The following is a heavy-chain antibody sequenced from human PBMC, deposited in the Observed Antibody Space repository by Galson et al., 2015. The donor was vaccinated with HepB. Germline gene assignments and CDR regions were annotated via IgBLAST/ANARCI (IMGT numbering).Heavy chain of an antibody. J-gene: IGHJ5*02. CDR1: GYTFTSYD. V-gene: IGHV1-8*01. Sequence: SVKVSCKASGYTFTSYDINWVRQATGQGLEWMGWMNPNSGNTGYAQKFQGRVTMTRNTSISTAYMELSSLRSEDTAVYYCARGMYSSSWYRRGWFDPWGQGTLVTVSS. CDR3: ARGMYSSSWYRRGWFDP. CDR2: MNPNSGNT. D-gene: IGHD6-13*01.